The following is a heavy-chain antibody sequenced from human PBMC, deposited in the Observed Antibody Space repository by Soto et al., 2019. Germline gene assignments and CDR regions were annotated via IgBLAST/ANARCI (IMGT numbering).Heavy chain of an antibody. J-gene: IGHJ6*02. CDR2: LSGSGVST. V-gene: IGHV3-23*01. D-gene: IGHD3-22*01. CDR3: AKGGGSKDYYDTSGYYLYYYYAMDV. CDR1: GFTFSSYA. Sequence: EVQLLESGGGLVQPGGSLRLSCAASGFTFSSYAMTWVRQAPGKGLEWVSVLSGSGVSTYYADSVKGRFTISRDNSKNTLYLEKNGLGAEDTAVYYCAKGGGSKDYYDTSGYYLYYYYAMDVWGQGTTVTVSS.